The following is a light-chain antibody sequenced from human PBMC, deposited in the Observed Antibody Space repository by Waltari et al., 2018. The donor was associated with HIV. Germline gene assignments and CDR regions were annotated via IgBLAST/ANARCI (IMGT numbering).Light chain of an antibody. Sequence: QSVLTQPPSASGTPGQRVTISCSGSSSNFGSNTVNWYQQLPGTAPKLLIYQIIQRPSRVPDRFTGSQSGTSASLAISGLQSDDEADYYGESWDDSLNGLWVFGGGTKLTVL. V-gene: IGLV1-44*01. J-gene: IGLJ3*02. CDR3: ESWDDSLNGLWV. CDR2: QII. CDR1: SSNFGSNT.